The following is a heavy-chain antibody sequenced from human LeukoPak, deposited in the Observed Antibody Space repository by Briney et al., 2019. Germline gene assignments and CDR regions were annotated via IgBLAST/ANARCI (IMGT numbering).Heavy chain of an antibody. CDR2: IYYSGST. V-gene: IGHV4-59*01. CDR1: GGSISSYY. Sequence: PSETLSLTCTVSGGSISSYYWSWIRQPPGKGLEWIGYIYYSGSTNYNPSLKSRVTISVDTSKNQFSLKLSSVTAADTAVYYCARDREAGLFDYWGQGTLVTVSS. D-gene: IGHD1-26*01. J-gene: IGHJ4*02. CDR3: ARDREAGLFDY.